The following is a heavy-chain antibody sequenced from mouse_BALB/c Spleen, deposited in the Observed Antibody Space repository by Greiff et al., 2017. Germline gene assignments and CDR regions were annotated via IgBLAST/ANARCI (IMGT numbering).Heavy chain of an antibody. CDR1: GFTFTDYY. J-gene: IGHJ4*01. Sequence: EVKVVESGGGLVQPGGSLRLSCATSGFTFTDYYMSWVRQPPGKALEWLGFIRNKANGYTTEYSASVKGRFTISSDNSQSILYLQMNTLRAEDSATYYCARDKGYGAFYAMDYWGQGTSVTVAS. CDR3: ARDKGYGAFYAMDY. V-gene: IGHV7-3*02. CDR2: IRNKANGYTT. D-gene: IGHD2-2*01.